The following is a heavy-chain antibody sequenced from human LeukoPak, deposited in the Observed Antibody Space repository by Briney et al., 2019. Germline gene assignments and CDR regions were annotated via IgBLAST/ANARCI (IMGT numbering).Heavy chain of an antibody. CDR2: INSDGTST. J-gene: IGHJ6*04. CDR3: AELGITMIGGV. D-gene: IGHD3-10*02. CDR1: GFTFRTSL. V-gene: IGHV3-74*01. Sequence: GGSLRLSCAASGFTFRTSLMHWVRQAPGKGLEWVSRINSDGTSTVYADSVKGRFTISRDNAKNSLYLQMNSLRAEDTAVYYCAELGITMIGGVWGKGTTVTISS.